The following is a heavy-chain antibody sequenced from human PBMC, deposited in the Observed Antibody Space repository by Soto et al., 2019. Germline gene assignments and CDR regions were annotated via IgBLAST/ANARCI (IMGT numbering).Heavy chain of an antibody. CDR1: GGTFSSYA. J-gene: IGHJ4*02. CDR2: IIPIFGTA. V-gene: IGHV1-69*13. Sequence: SVKVSCKASGGTFSSYAISWVRQAPGQGLEWTGGIIPIFGTANYAQKFQGRVTITADESTSTAYMELSSLRSEDTAVYYCARAVYSGRGYLYWGQGTLVTVSS. CDR3: ARAVYSGRGYLY. D-gene: IGHD3-22*01.